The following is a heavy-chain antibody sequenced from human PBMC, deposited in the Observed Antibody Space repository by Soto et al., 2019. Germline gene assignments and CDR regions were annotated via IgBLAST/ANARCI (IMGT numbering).Heavy chain of an antibody. J-gene: IGHJ6*02. CDR2: IKQDGSEK. D-gene: IGHD2-15*01. Sequence: XLRRSCPSSGFTFSSYWMSWVRQAPGKGLEWVANIKQDGSEKYYVDSVKGRFTISRDNAKNSLYLQMNSLRAEDTAVYYCARDPGYCSGGSCYFSAYGMDVWGQGTTVTVSS. CDR3: ARDPGYCSGGSCYFSAYGMDV. CDR1: GFTFSSYW. V-gene: IGHV3-7*03.